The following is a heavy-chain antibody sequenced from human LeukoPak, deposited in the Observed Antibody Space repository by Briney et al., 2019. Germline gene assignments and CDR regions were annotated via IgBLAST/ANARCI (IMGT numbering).Heavy chain of an antibody. D-gene: IGHD2-15*01. CDR3: ARDLVVVVAATPSAFDI. Sequence: PLETLSLTCAVSGYSISSGYYWGWIRQPPGKGLEWIGSIYHSGSTYYNPSLKSRVTISVDTSKNQFSLKLSSVTAADTAVYYCARDLVVVVAATPSAFDIWGQGTMVTVSS. CDR2: IYHSGST. V-gene: IGHV4-38-2*02. J-gene: IGHJ3*02. CDR1: GYSISSGYY.